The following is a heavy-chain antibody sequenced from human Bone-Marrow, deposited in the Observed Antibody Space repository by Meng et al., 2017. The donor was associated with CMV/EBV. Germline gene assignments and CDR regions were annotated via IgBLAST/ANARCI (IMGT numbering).Heavy chain of an antibody. Sequence: ASVKVSCKASGGTFSSYTISWVRQAPGQGLEWMGRMNPNSGNTGYAQKFQGRVTITRNTSISTAYMELSSLRSEDTAVYYCARGGSGWHTTYYYYGMDVWGQGTTVTIYS. J-gene: IGHJ6*01. CDR2: MNPNSGNT. D-gene: IGHD6-19*01. V-gene: IGHV1-8*03. CDR1: GGTFSSYT. CDR3: ARGGSGWHTTYYYYGMDV.